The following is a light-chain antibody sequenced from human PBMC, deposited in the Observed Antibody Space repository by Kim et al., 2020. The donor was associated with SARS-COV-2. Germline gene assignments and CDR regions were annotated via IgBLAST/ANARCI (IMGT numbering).Light chain of an antibody. CDR3: KQFHDYSLT. V-gene: IGKV1-9*01. CDR2: AAS. Sequence: IQLTQSPSSLSTSVGDRVTITCRASQGISSHLAWYQQKPGNAPRLLIYAASTLQSGVPSRFSGSGSGTDFTLTISSLQPEDSATYQCKQFHDYSLTFGGEKNLE. J-gene: IGKJ4*01. CDR1: QGISSH.